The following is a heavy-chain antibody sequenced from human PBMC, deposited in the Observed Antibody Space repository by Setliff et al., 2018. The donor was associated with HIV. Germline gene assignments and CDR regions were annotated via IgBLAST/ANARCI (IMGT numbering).Heavy chain of an antibody. J-gene: IGHJ3*02. CDR3: ARPDNYYGSGSYHAFDI. V-gene: IGHV5-51*01. CDR2: IYPRDSDT. D-gene: IGHD3-10*01. CDR1: GYSFTSYW. Sequence: GESLKISCKGSGYSFTSYWIGWVRQMPGKGLEWMGIIYPRDSDTKYSPSFQGQVTISADRSITTAYLQWSSLKDSDTAMYYCARPDNYYGSGSYHAFDIWGQGTMVTVSS.